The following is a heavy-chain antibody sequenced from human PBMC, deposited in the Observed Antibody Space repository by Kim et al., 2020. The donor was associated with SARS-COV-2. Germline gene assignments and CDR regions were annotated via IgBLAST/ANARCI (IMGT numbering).Heavy chain of an antibody. J-gene: IGHJ1*01. CDR3: ARQPACSGGSCYRPGYFQH. Sequence: ASVKVSCKASGYTFTSYDINWVRQATGQGLEWMGWMNPNSGNTGYAQKFQGRVTMTRNTSISTAYMELSSLRSEDTAVYYCARQPACSGGSCYRPGYFQHWGQGTLVTVSS. V-gene: IGHV1-8*01. D-gene: IGHD2-15*01. CDR2: MNPNSGNT. CDR1: GYTFTSYD.